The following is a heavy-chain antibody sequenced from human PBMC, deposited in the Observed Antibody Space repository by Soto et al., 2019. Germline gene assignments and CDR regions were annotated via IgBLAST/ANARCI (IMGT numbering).Heavy chain of an antibody. Sequence: QVQLVESGGGVVQPGRSLRLSCAASGFTFSSYAMHWVRQAPGKGLEWVAVISYDGSNKYYADSVKGRFTISRDNSKNTLYLQMNSLRAVDTAVYYCARDRPTRDGYKRGYFQHWGQGTLVTVSS. CDR3: ARDRPTRDGYKRGYFQH. J-gene: IGHJ1*01. CDR1: GFTFSSYA. D-gene: IGHD5-12*01. CDR2: ISYDGSNK. V-gene: IGHV3-30-3*01.